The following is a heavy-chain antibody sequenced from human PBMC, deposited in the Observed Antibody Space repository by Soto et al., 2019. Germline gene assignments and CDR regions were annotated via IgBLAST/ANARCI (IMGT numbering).Heavy chain of an antibody. D-gene: IGHD3-22*01. V-gene: IGHV3-21*01. J-gene: IGHJ4*02. Sequence: EVQLVESGGGLVKPGGSLRLSCAASGFTFSTYTMNWVRQAPGKGLEWVSSISSSSRSIYYAASLKGRFTISRDNAKNSRDLPMNSLGAEDTAVYYCAKFVSGYEDPLDSGGQGTLVTVSS. CDR2: ISSSSRSI. CDR3: AKFVSGYEDPLDS. CDR1: GFTFSTYT.